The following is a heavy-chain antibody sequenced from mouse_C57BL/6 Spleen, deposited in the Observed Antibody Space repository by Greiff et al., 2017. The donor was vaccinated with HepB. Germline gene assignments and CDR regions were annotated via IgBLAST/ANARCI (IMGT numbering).Heavy chain of an antibody. CDR2: ISYSGST. CDR1: GYSITSDY. Sequence: DVKLQESGPGLAKPSQTLSLTCSVTGYSITSDYWNWIRKFPGNKLEYMGYISYSGSTYYNPSLKSRISITRDTSKNQYYLQLNSVTTEDTATYYCARYPNSEAMGNYEDWYFDVWGTGTTVTVSS. J-gene: IGHJ1*03. V-gene: IGHV3-8*01. D-gene: IGHD2-1*01. CDR3: ARYPNSEAMGNYEDWYFDV.